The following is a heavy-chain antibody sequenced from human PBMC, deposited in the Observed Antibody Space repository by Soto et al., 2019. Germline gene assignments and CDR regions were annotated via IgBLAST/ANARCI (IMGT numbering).Heavy chain of an antibody. J-gene: IGHJ3*02. CDR2: ITADGGT. CDR3: APHVSCSGGSCQYDAFAI. Sequence: SGGSLRLSCEGSGFTVSSHAMTWIRQAPGKGPEWVSTITADGGTYYADSVKGRFAMSRDTSESTLYLQMNSLGAEDTAAYYCAPHVSCSGGSCQYDAFAIRGQGTMVTVSS. CDR1: GFTVSSHA. D-gene: IGHD2-15*01. V-gene: IGHV3-23*01.